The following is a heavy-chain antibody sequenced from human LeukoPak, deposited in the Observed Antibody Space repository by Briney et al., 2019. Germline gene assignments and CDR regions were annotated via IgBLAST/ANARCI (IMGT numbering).Heavy chain of an antibody. CDR3: ARDGQDFWSGSVPDY. V-gene: IGHV3-21*01. D-gene: IGHD3-3*01. Sequence: PGGSLRLSCAASGFTFSSYSMNWVRQAPGKGLEWVSSISSSSSYIYYADSVKGRFTISRDNAKNSLYLQMNSLSAEDTAVYYCARDGQDFWSGSVPDYWGQGTLVTVSS. J-gene: IGHJ4*02. CDR2: ISSSSSYI. CDR1: GFTFSSYS.